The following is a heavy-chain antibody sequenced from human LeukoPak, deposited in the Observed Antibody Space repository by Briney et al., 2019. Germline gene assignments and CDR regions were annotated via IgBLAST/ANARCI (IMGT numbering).Heavy chain of an antibody. CDR3: ARDVMGIVVLPAAIAY. CDR2: INPSGGST. D-gene: IGHD2-2*01. V-gene: IGHV1-46*01. CDR1: GYTFTSYY. Sequence: ASVKVSCKASGYTFTSYYMHWVRQAPGQGLEWMGIINPSGGSTSYAQKFQGRVTMTRDTSTSTVYMELGSLRSEDTAVYYCARDVMGIVVLPAAIAYWGQGTRVAVSS. J-gene: IGHJ4*02.